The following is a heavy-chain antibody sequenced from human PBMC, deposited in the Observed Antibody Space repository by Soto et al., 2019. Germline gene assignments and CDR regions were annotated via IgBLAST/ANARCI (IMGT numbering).Heavy chain of an antibody. J-gene: IGHJ5*02. CDR2: ISAYNANT. Sequence: GASVKVSCKASGYTFTSYGISWVRQAPGQRLERMGWISAYNANTNYAQKLQGRVTMTTDTSTSTAYMELRSLRSDDTAVYYCARDRAYSGSSRPQGWFDPWGQGTLVTVSS. CDR3: ARDRAYSGSSRPQGWFDP. CDR1: GYTFTSYG. V-gene: IGHV1-18*04. D-gene: IGHD1-26*01.